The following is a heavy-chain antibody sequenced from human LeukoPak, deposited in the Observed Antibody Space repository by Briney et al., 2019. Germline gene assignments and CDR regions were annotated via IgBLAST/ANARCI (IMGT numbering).Heavy chain of an antibody. CDR1: GGSISSYY. J-gene: IGHJ4*02. V-gene: IGHV4-59*01. D-gene: IGHD5-18*01. CDR2: IYYSGST. CDR3: ARTTAMVTHFDY. Sequence: SETLSLTCTVSGGSISSYYWSWIRQPPGKGLEWIGYIYYSGSTNYNPSLKSRVTISVDTSKNQFSLKLSSVTAADTAVYYCARTTAMVTHFDYWGQGTLVTASS.